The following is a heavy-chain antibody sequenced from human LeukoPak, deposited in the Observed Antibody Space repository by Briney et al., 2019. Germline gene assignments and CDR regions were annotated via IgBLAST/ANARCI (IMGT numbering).Heavy chain of an antibody. CDR3: AKGGDITMVRGSHMDV. CDR2: IYSDNT. CDR1: GFTVSSNS. D-gene: IGHD3-10*01. Sequence: GGSLRLSCTVSGFTVSSNSMSWVRQAPGKGLEWVSFIYSDNTHYSDSVKGRFTISRDNSKNTLYLQMNSLRAEDTAVYYCAKGGDITMVRGSHMDVWGKGTTVTISS. V-gene: IGHV3-53*01. J-gene: IGHJ6*03.